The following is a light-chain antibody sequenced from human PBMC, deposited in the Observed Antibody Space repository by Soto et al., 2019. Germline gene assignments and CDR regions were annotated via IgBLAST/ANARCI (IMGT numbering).Light chain of an antibody. J-gene: IGKJ1*01. Sequence: DIPMTQSPSTLSASVGDRVTITCRASQSISSWLAWYQQKPGKAPKLLIYKASSLESGVPSRFSGSGPGTEFTLTISSLQPDDSATYYCQQYNSYWTFGQGTKVEIK. V-gene: IGKV1-5*03. CDR3: QQYNSYWT. CDR1: QSISSW. CDR2: KAS.